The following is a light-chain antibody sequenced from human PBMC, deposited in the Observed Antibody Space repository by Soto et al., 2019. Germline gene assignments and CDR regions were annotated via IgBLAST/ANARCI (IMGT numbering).Light chain of an antibody. CDR3: QKYKSAPLT. V-gene: IGKV1-27*01. Sequence: DLPMTQSPASLSASVGERVTLTCRASQDINNYLAWYQQKPGKVPKLLIYAASTLQSGVPSRFSGSGSGTHFTLTISSLQSEDVATYYCQKYKSAPLTFGGGTKVEIK. J-gene: IGKJ4*01. CDR1: QDINNY. CDR2: AAS.